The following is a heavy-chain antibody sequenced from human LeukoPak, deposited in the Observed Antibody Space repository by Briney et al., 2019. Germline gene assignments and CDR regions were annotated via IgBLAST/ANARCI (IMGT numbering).Heavy chain of an antibody. V-gene: IGHV3-15*01. D-gene: IGHD3-10*01. CDR1: GFTFTKAW. J-gene: IGHJ4*02. Sequence: GGSLRLSCAASGFTFTKAWMSWVRQAPGKGLEWVGRIKSKSDGGTIDYAAPVEGRVSISRDDSKNMVYLQMNSLKTEDTAVYYCNTDEGLASWPMFSYWGQGTQVTVSS. CDR2: IKSKSDGGTI. CDR3: NTDEGLASWPMFSY.